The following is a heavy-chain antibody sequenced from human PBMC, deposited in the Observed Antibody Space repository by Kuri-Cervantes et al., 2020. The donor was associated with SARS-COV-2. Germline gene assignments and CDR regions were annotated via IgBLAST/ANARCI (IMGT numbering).Heavy chain of an antibody. V-gene: IGHV3-33*01. Sequence: GESLKISCAASGFTFSSYGMHWVRQAPGKGLEWVAVIWYDGSNKYYADSVKGRFTISRDNSKNTLYLQMNSLRAEDTAVYYCARDSEGYCSSTSCYEVNYYMDVWGKGTAVTVSS. CDR3: ARDSEGYCSSTSCYEVNYYMDV. CDR2: IWYDGSNK. CDR1: GFTFSSYG. J-gene: IGHJ6*03. D-gene: IGHD2-2*01.